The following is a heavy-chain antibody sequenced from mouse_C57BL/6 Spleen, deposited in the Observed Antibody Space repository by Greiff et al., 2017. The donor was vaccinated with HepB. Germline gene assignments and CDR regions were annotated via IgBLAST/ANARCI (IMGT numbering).Heavy chain of an antibody. Sequence: DVKLVESGGGLVKPGGSLKLSCAASGFTFSSYAMSWVRQTPEKRLEWVATISDGGSYTYYPDNVKGRFTISRDNAKNNLYLQMSHLKSEDTAMYYCAREVVAKGFAYWGQGTLVTVSA. V-gene: IGHV5-4*01. CDR3: AREVVAKGFAY. CDR2: ISDGGSYT. D-gene: IGHD1-1*01. J-gene: IGHJ3*01. CDR1: GFTFSSYA.